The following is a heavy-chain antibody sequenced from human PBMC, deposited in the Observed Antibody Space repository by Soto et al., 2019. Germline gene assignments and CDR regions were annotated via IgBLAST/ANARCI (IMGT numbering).Heavy chain of an antibody. CDR3: ARDADCSGGSCYVDY. V-gene: IGHV4-59*06. CDR2: IYYSGST. J-gene: IGHJ4*02. Sequence: PSETLSLTCPVSGGSISSYYWSWIRQHPGKGLEWIGYIYYSGSTYYNPSLKSRVTISVDTSKNQFSLKLSSVTAADTAVYYCARDADCSGGSCYVDYWGQGTLVTVSS. D-gene: IGHD2-15*01. CDR1: GGSISSYY.